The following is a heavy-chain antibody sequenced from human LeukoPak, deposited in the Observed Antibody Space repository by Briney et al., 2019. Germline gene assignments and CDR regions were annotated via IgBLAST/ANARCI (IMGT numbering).Heavy chain of an antibody. CDR2: ISSSSSYI. D-gene: IGHD3-22*01. V-gene: IGHV3-21*01. Sequence: GGPLRLSCAASGFTFSSYSMNWVRQAPGKGLEWVSSISSSSSYIYYADSVKGRFTISRDNAKNSLYLQMNSLRAEDTAVYYCARDHYYDSSGYAFDIWGQGTMVTVSS. J-gene: IGHJ3*02. CDR1: GFTFSSYS. CDR3: ARDHYYDSSGYAFDI.